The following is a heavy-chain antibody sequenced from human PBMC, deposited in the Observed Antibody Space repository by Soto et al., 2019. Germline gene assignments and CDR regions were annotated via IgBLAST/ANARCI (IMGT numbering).Heavy chain of an antibody. J-gene: IGHJ4*02. CDR1: GFTFSSNG. Sequence: QVQLVESGGGVVQPGRSLRLSCAASGFTFSSNGMHWVRQAPGKGLEWVAVLLYDGSNKYYADSVKGRFTISRDHSKXXXXXXXXXXXXXXXXXXXXXXXXXLRGMDYWGQGTLVTVSS. CDR3: XXXXXLRGMDY. V-gene: IGHV3-33*01. CDR2: LLYDGSNK.